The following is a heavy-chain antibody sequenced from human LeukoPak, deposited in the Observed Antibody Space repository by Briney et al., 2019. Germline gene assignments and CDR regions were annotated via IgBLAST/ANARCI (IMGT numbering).Heavy chain of an antibody. D-gene: IGHD3-9*01. J-gene: IGHJ3*02. CDR3: ARETPGVRYFDWATHDAFDI. CDR1: GGTFSTYG. V-gene: IGHV1-69*01. Sequence: GASVKVSCKASGGTFSTYGVSWVRQAPGQGLEWMGGIIPVFGSTNYAQKFQGRVTITADETTSTVYMEVSSLRSEDTAVYYCARETPGVRYFDWATHDAFDIWGQGTMVTVSS. CDR2: IIPVFGST.